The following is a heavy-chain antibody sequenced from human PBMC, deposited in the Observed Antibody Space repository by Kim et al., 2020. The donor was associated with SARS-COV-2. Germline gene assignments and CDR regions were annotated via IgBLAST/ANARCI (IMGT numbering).Heavy chain of an antibody. D-gene: IGHD3-16*01. J-gene: IGHJ3*02. CDR1: GGSISDYY. V-gene: IGHV4-59*01. Sequence: SETLSLTCTVSGGSISDYYWIWIRQPPGKGLEWIGSLYNSGSSNFNPSLKSRVTISVDTSRNRFSLKLTSATPADTAIYYCARIGGRSTPLSAFDIWGQGTMVTVSS. CDR3: ARIGGRSTPLSAFDI. CDR2: LYNSGSS.